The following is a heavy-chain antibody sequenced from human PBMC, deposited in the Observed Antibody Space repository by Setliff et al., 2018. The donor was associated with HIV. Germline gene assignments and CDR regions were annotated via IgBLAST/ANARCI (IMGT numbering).Heavy chain of an antibody. D-gene: IGHD1-26*01. J-gene: IGHJ2*01. CDR2: INPNNGGT. Sequence: ASVKVSCKTSGYDFRRYGTAWVRQAPGQGLEWMGWINPNNGGTNYAQKFQGGVTMTRDTSISTAYMELSRLRSDDTAVYYCARDVSEWEPYWYFDLWGRGTLVTVSS. V-gene: IGHV1-2*02. CDR1: GYDFRRYG. CDR3: ARDVSEWEPYWYFDL.